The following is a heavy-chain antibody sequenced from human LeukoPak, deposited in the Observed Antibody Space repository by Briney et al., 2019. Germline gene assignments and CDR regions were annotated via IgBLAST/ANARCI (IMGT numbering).Heavy chain of an antibody. V-gene: IGHV4-59*01. CDR2: VSYSGTT. CDR3: ATWGLPRVY. D-gene: IGHD3-16*01. J-gene: IGHJ4*02. Sequence: SETLSLTCTVSGGSISSYYWTWIRQPPGKGLEWIGYVSYSGTTKYNPSLKSRVTMSVDMSKNRLSLRLTSVTAADTAVYYCATWGLPRVYWGQGTLVIVSS. CDR1: GGSISSYY.